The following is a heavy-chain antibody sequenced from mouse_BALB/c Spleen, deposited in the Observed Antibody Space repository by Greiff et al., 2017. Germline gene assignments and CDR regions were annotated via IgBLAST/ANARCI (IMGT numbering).Heavy chain of an antibody. D-gene: IGHD1-2*01. CDR3: TTTTAYAMDY. J-gene: IGHJ4*01. Sequence: QVQLQQPGAELVRPGASVKLSCKASGYTFTSYWINWVKQRPGQGLEWIGNIYPSDSYTNYNQKFKDKATLTVDKSSSTAYMRLSSPTSEDSAVYYCTTTTAYAMDYWGQGTSVTVSS. V-gene: IGHV1-69*02. CDR2: IYPSDSYT. CDR1: GYTFTSYW.